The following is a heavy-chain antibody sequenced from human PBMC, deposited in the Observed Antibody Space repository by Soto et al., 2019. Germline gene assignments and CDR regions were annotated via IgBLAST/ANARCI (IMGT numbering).Heavy chain of an antibody. J-gene: IGHJ5*02. Sequence: QGPLVQSGVEVKKPGASVKVSCTASGNTFTNFGVTWVRQAPGQGLEWMGWINPYTDDPSYAQKFQGRVTMTIDTSTSTAYLDLRSLTSDDTAVYYCARVIPGAEAWFHPWGQGTLVTVSS. CDR2: INPYTDDP. CDR1: GNTFTNFG. V-gene: IGHV1-18*01. D-gene: IGHD2-2*01. CDR3: ARVIPGAEAWFHP.